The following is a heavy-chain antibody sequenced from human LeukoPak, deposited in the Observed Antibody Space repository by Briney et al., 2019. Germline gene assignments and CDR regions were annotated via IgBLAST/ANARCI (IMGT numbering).Heavy chain of an antibody. CDR2: ISYDGSNK. V-gene: IGHV3-30*03. CDR3: ARGSTYYDSSGQVPFDY. Sequence: GGSLRLSCAASGFTFSSYGMHWIRQAPGKGLEWVAVISYDGSNKYYADSVKGRFTISRDNAKNSLYLQMNSLRAEDTAVYYCARGSTYYDSSGQVPFDYWGQGTLVTVSS. CDR1: GFTFSSYG. D-gene: IGHD3-22*01. J-gene: IGHJ4*02.